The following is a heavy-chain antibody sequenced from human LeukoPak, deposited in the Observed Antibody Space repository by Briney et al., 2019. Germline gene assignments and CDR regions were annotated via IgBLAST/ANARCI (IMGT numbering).Heavy chain of an antibody. CDR2: ISGSGGST. CDR1: GFTFDDYA. CDR3: AKRAYGSGTEYYYYYYMDV. J-gene: IGHJ6*03. D-gene: IGHD3-10*01. V-gene: IGHV3-23*01. Sequence: GGSLRLSCAASGFTFDDYAMHWVRQAPGKGLEWVSAISGSGGSTYYADSVKGRFTISRDNSKNTLYLQMNSLRAEDTAVYYCAKRAYGSGTEYYYYYYMDVWGKGTTVTVSS.